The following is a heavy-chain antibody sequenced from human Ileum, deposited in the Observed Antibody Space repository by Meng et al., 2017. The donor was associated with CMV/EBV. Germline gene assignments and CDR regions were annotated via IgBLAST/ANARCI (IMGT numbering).Heavy chain of an antibody. D-gene: IGHD5-24*01. CDR2: INHSGST. CDR3: ARGRRDGYNNPPLDY. CDR1: AWSLSGYY. J-gene: IGHJ4*02. V-gene: IGHV4-34*01. Sequence: QLGGDGLFTHSETLSLPCAVYAWSLSGYYVSCIRQPPGKGLRWMGEINHSGSTNYNPSLKSRVTISVDTSKNQFSLKLSSVTAADTAVYYCARGRRDGYNNPPLDYWGQGTLVTVSS.